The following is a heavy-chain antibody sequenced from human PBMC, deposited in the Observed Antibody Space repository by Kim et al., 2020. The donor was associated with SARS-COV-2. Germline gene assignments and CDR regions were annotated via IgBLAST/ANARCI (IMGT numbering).Heavy chain of an antibody. CDR3: ARWGGVAGTSWTYLYYYYGMDV. CDR1: GYTFTSYG. J-gene: IGHJ6*02. Sequence: ASVKVSCKASGYTFTSYGISWVRQAPGQGLEWMGWISAYNGNTNYAQKLQGRVTMTTDTSTSTAYMELRSLRSDDTAVYYCARWGGVAGTSWTYLYYYYGMDVWGQGTTVTVSS. V-gene: IGHV1-18*04. D-gene: IGHD2-15*01. CDR2: ISAYNGNT.